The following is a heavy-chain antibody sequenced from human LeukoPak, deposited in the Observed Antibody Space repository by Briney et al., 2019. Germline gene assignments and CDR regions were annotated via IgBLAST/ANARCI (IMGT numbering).Heavy chain of an antibody. Sequence: PGGSLRLSCAASGFTFRSYSMNWVRQAPGKGLEWVSSISTSRSYIYYADSVKGRFTISRDNAKNSLYLQMNSLRAEDTAVYYCARGVGNYRYYFDYWGQGTLVTVSS. D-gene: IGHD3-22*01. CDR2: ISTSRSYI. V-gene: IGHV3-21*01. CDR1: GFTFRSYS. CDR3: ARGVGNYRYYFDY. J-gene: IGHJ4*02.